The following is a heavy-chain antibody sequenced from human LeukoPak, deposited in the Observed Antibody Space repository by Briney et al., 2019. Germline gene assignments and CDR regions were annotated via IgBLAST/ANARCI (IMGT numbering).Heavy chain of an antibody. D-gene: IGHD6-13*01. CDR2: INPNSGGT. CDR1: GYTFTGCY. J-gene: IGHJ4*02. Sequence: ASVKVSCKASGYTFTGCYMHWVRQAPGQGLEWMGRINPNSGGTNYAQKFQGRVTMTRDTSISTAYMELSRLRSDDTAVYYCARIARSAYSSSGGEVDYWSQGTLVTVSS. V-gene: IGHV1-2*06. CDR3: ARIARSAYSSSGGEVDY.